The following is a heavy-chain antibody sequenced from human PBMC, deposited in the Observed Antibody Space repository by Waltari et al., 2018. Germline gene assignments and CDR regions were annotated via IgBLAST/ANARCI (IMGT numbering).Heavy chain of an antibody. D-gene: IGHD3-10*01. CDR3: ARDVGNVGGNY. CDR1: GFTFSDYW. Sequence: EVQLVESGGGLVQPGGSLRLSCLVSGFTFSDYWMSWVRQAPGKGLEGVANIKQDGSDIYYADSMKGRFTISRDNAKNSLYLQMNSLRAEDTAVYYCARDVGNVGGNYWGQGTLVTVSS. V-gene: IGHV3-7*01. J-gene: IGHJ4*02. CDR2: IKQDGSDI.